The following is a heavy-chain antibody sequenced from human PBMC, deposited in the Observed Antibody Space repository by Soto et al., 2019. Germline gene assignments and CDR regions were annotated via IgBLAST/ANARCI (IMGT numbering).Heavy chain of an antibody. J-gene: IGHJ4*02. CDR2: INQDGSES. CDR1: GLTFSNYW. CDR3: ARPARECSSPGCAN. V-gene: IGHV3-7*01. D-gene: IGHD2-2*01. Sequence: ESGGGLVQPGGSLRLSCVVSGLTFSNYWMSWVSQAPGKGLECVANINQDGSESYYVDSVKGRFTISRDNAKNSLYLQMTGLRAEDTAVYYCARPARECSSPGCANWGKGSLVTVSS.